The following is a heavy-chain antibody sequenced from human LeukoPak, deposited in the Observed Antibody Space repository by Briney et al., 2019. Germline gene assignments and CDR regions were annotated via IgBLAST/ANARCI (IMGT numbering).Heavy chain of an antibody. D-gene: IGHD2-2*01. CDR2: IRNKVNNYAT. J-gene: IGHJ6*02. V-gene: IGHV3-73*01. CDR1: GFSFSDSA. Sequence: GGSLKLSCAASGFSFSDSAIHWVRQASGKGLEWVGRIRNKVNNYATAYAASVKGRFTISRDDSKNTAYLQMNSLKTEDTAMYYCTRLEYQPIYAMDVWGQGTMVTVSS. CDR3: TRLEYQPIYAMDV.